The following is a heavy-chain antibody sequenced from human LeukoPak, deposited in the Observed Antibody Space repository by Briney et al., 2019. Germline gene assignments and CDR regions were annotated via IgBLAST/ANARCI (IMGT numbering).Heavy chain of an antibody. CDR1: GGSISSGDYY. Sequence: SETLSLTCTVSGGSISSGDYYWSWIRQPPGKGLEWIGYIYYSGSTYYNPSLKSRVTISVDTSKNQFSLKLSSVTAADTAVYYCARDLPDYYDSSGYPLQAFDIWGQGTMVTVSS. CDR2: IYYSGST. CDR3: ARDLPDYYDSSGYPLQAFDI. V-gene: IGHV4-30-4*01. J-gene: IGHJ3*02. D-gene: IGHD3-22*01.